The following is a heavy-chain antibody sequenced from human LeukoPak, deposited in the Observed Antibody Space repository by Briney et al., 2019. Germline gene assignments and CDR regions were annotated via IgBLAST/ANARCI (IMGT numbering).Heavy chain of an antibody. CDR3: ARVPRLYYGDYMGGFDY. CDR2: IYHSGST. J-gene: IGHJ4*02. CDR1: GGSISSSNW. V-gene: IGHV4-4*02. D-gene: IGHD4-17*01. Sequence: PSETLSLTCTVSGGSISSSNWWSWVRQPPGKGLEWIGEIYHSGSTNYNPSLKSRVTISVDKSKNQFSLKLSSVTAADTAVYYCARVPRLYYGDYMGGFDYWGQGTLVTVSS.